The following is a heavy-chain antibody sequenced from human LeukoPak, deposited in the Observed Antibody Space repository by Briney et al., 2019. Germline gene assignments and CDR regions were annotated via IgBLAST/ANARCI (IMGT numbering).Heavy chain of an antibody. D-gene: IGHD6-19*01. CDR1: GGSVSSGSYY. Sequence: PSETLSLTCTVSGGSVSSGSYYWSWIRQPPGKGLEWIGNIYYSGSTTYNPSLKSRVSMSVDTSKNQFSLKLSSVTAADTAVYFCARVAVAATGWFDPWGQGTLVTVSS. J-gene: IGHJ5*02. CDR3: ARVAVAATGWFDP. V-gene: IGHV4-61*01. CDR2: IYYSGST.